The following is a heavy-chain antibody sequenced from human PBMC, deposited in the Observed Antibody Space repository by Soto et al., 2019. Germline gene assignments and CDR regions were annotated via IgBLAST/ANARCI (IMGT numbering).Heavy chain of an antibody. CDR3: TSSYSTSSGPDY. Sequence: PSETLSLTCSVSGGSMRNYCWNWIRQPPGRGLEWIGYVYHSGSTNYNPSLKSRVSMSVDVSRNHFSLTLHSVTAADTAVYFCTSSYSTSSGPDYWGQGSMLTFSS. CDR1: GGSMRNYC. CDR2: VYHSGST. J-gene: IGHJ4*02. V-gene: IGHV4-59*01. D-gene: IGHD6-6*01.